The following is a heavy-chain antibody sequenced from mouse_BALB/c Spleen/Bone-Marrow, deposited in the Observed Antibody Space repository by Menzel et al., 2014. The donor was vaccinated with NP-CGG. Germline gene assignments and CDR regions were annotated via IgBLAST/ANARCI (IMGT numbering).Heavy chain of an antibody. Sequence: DVKLVESGGDLVKPGGSLKLSCAASGFTFSSYGMSWGRQTPDKRLEWVATISSGGSNTYYPDSAKGRFTISRDNAKNTLYLQMSGLKSEDTAMYYCARHQRYYAMDYWGQGTSVTVSS. CDR2: ISSGGSNT. J-gene: IGHJ4*01. CDR1: GFTFSSYG. V-gene: IGHV5-6*02. CDR3: ARHQRYYAMDY.